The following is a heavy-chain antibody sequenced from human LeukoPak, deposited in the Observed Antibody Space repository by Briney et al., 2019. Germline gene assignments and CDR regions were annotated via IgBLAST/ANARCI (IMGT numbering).Heavy chain of an antibody. Sequence: SETLSLTCTVSGGSISGYYWSWIRQPPGKGLEWIGEINHSGSTNYNPSLKSRVTISVDTSKNQFSLKLSSVTAADTAVYYCARHTKRSGYYYDWFDPWGQGTLVTVSS. CDR2: INHSGST. V-gene: IGHV4-34*01. CDR1: GGSISGYY. CDR3: ARHTKRSGYYYDWFDP. D-gene: IGHD3-22*01. J-gene: IGHJ5*02.